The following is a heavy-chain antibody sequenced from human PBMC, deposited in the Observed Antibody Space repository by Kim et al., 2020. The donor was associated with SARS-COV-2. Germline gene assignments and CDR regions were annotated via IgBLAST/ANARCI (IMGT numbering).Heavy chain of an antibody. J-gene: IGHJ6*02. CDR3: AREGASRYYYYGMDV. Sequence: VSVKSRITINPDTSKNQFSLQLNSVTPEDTAVYYCAREGASRYYYYGMDVWGQGTTVTVSS. D-gene: IGHD3-16*01. V-gene: IGHV6-1*01.